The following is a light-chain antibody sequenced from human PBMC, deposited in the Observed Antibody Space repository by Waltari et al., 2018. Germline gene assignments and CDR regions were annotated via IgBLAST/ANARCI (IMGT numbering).Light chain of an antibody. J-gene: IGKJ4*01. CDR3: QQYYSTPLT. CDR2: WAS. Sequence: QSPDSLAVSLGERATINCKSSQSILYSSNNKNYLAWYQHKPGQPPKLLIYWASTRESGVPDRFSGSGSGTDFTLIISSLQAEDVAAYYCQQYYSTPLTFGGGTKVEIK. V-gene: IGKV4-1*01. CDR1: QSILYSSNNKNY.